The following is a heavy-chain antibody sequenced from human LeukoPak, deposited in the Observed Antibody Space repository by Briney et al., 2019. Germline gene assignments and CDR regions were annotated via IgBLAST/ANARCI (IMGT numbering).Heavy chain of an antibody. V-gene: IGHV1-18*01. CDR3: ARTFYDFWSGFSNYDSFHI. Sequence: ASVKVSCKASGYTFTNYGIIWVRQAPGRGLEWRGWNSAYNDNTNYAQKFQRRVTMTTDTSTNTAYMELRSLTSDDTAVYYCARTFYDFWSGFSNYDSFHIWGQGTLVTVSS. J-gene: IGHJ3*02. CDR2: NSAYNDNT. CDR1: GYTFTNYG. D-gene: IGHD3-3*01.